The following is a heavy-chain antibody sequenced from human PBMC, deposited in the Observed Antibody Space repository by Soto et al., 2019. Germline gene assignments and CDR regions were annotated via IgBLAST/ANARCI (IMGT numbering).Heavy chain of an antibody. CDR1: GFTFSSYG. D-gene: IGHD3-3*01. V-gene: IGHV3-30*03. Sequence: QVQLVESGGGVVQPGRSLRLSCAASGFTFSSYGMHWVRQAPGKGLEWVAVISYDGSKKYYADSVKGRFTISRDNSKKTRYLQMDGLRDEETAVDYCARGYTSGYPSNWFDLWGQGTLVTVSS. CDR2: ISYDGSKK. CDR3: ARGYTSGYPSNWFDL. J-gene: IGHJ5*02.